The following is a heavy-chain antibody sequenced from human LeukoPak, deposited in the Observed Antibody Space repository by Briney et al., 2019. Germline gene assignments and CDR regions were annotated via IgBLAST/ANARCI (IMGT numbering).Heavy chain of an antibody. CDR2: ISGSGGST. J-gene: IGHJ6*02. CDR1: GFTFSSYA. Sequence: GGSLRLSCAASGFTFSSYAMSWVRQAPGKGLEWVSAISGSGGSTYYADSVKGRFTISRDNSKNTLYLQMNSLRAEDTAVYYCAKAQIYCGGDCRNPDYYYYGMDVWGQGTTVTVSS. CDR3: AKAQIYCGGDCRNPDYYYYGMDV. D-gene: IGHD2-21*02. V-gene: IGHV3-23*01.